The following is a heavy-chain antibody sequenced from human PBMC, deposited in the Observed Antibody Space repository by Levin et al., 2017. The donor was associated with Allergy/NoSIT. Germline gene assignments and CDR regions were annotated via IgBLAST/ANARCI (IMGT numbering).Heavy chain of an antibody. D-gene: IGHD2-15*01. CDR1: GGSISSTNW. J-gene: IGHJ5*02. V-gene: IGHV4-4*02. CDR3: ARGYCSGGNCFDWFDP. Sequence: SETLSLTCAVSGGSISSTNWWSWVRQSPGKGLEWIGAIYHSGTTNYNPSLKSRVIISVDKPKNQFSLKLSSVTAADTAVYFCARGYCSGGNCFDWFDPWGQGTLVTVSS. CDR2: IYHSGTT.